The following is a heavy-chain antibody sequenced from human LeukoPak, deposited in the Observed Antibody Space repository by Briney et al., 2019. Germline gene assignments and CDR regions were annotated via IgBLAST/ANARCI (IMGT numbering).Heavy chain of an antibody. J-gene: IGHJ4*02. CDR1: GGSISSYY. V-gene: IGHV4-4*09. D-gene: IGHD6-6*01. CDR2: IYTSGST. CDR3: ARGEYSSSFFDY. Sequence: SETLSLTCTVSGGSISSYYWSWIRQPPGKGLEWIGYIYTSGSTNYNPSLKSRVTISVDTSKNQFSLKLSSVTAADTAVYYCARGEYSSSFFDYWGQGTLVTVSS.